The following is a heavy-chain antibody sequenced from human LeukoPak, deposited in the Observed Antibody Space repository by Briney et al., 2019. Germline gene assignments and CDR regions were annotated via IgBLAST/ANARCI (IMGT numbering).Heavy chain of an antibody. V-gene: IGHV1-69*04. CDR1: GGTFSSYA. D-gene: IGHD3-10*01. CDR3: VTVGGGGGVY. Sequence: GSSVKVSCKASGGTFSSYAISWVRQAPGQGLEWMGRIIPILGIANYAQKFQGRVTITADKSTSTAYMELSSLRSEDTAVYHCVTVGGGGGVYWGQGTLVTVSS. J-gene: IGHJ4*02. CDR2: IIPILGIA.